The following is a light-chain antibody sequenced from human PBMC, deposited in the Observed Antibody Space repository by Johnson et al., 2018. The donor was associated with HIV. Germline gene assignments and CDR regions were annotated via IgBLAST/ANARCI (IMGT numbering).Light chain of an antibody. CDR2: DNN. CDR3: GTWDSSLSAGGV. V-gene: IGLV1-51*01. CDR1: SSNIGNNY. J-gene: IGLJ1*01. Sequence: QSVLTQPPSVSAAPGQKVTISCSGSSSNIGNNYVSWYQHLPGRAPKLLIYDNNKRPSGIPDRFSGSKSGTSATLGITGLRTGDEADYYCGTWDSSLSAGGVFGTGTKVTVL.